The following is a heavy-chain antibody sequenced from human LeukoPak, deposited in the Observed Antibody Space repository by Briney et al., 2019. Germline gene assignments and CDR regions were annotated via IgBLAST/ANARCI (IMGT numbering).Heavy chain of an antibody. CDR3: ASITTGTTSFNYYYYYMDV. CDR2: IYYSGNT. J-gene: IGHJ6*03. Sequence: PSETLSLTCTVSGVSISSSNSYWGWIRQPPGQGLEWIGSIYYSGNTYYNASLKSRVTISVDTSKNQFSLKLSSVTAADTAMYYCASITTGTTSFNYYYYYMDVWGKGTTVTVSS. V-gene: IGHV4-39*07. D-gene: IGHD1-1*01. CDR1: GVSISSSNSY.